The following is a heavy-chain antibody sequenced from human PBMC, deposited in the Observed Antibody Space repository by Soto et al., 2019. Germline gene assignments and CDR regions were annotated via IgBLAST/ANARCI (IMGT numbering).Heavy chain of an antibody. D-gene: IGHD3-22*01. CDR1: GGTFSSYA. Sequence: QVQLVQSGAEVKEPGSSVKVSCKASGGTFSSYAISWVRQAPGQGLEWMGGIIPIFGTANYAQKFQGRVTITADESTSTAYMELSSLRSEDTAVYYCARDRYYYDSSGYYHFDYWGQGTLVTVSS. CDR3: ARDRYYYDSSGYYHFDY. V-gene: IGHV1-69*01. J-gene: IGHJ4*02. CDR2: IIPIFGTA.